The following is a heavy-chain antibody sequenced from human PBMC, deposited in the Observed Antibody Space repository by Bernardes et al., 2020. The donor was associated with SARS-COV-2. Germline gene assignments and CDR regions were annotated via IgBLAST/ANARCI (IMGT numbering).Heavy chain of an antibody. CDR3: ARDRKGVGSSWYYYYYYGMDV. D-gene: IGHD6-13*01. Sequence: GWSLRLSCAASGFTFSSYAMHWVRQAPGKGLEWVAVISYDGSNKYYADSVKGRFTISRDNSKNTLYLQMNSLRAEDTAVYYCARDRKGVGSSWYYYYYYGMDVWGQGTTVTVSS. V-gene: IGHV3-30*01. CDR1: GFTFSSYA. CDR2: ISYDGSNK. J-gene: IGHJ6*02.